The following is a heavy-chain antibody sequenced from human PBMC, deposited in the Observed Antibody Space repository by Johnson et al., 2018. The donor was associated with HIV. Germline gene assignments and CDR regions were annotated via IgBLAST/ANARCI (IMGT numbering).Heavy chain of an antibody. CDR1: GFTFSSYA. D-gene: IGHD6-25*01. CDR3: FLGQTQRGDAFDI. V-gene: IGHV3-23*04. J-gene: IGHJ3*02. CDR2: ISGSGGST. Sequence: VQLVESGGGVVQPGGSLRLSCAASGFTFSSYAMSWVRQAPGKGLEWVSAISGSGGSTYYADSVKGRFTISRDNSKNSLYLQMNSLRAEDTALYYCFLGQTQRGDAFDIWGQGTMVTVSS.